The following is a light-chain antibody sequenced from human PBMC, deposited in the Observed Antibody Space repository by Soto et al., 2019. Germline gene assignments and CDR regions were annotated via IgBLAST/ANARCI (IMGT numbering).Light chain of an antibody. CDR2: DAT. Sequence: EIVLTQSPATLSLSPGERATLSCRASQSVNSYLAWYQQKPGQAPRLLIYDATSRATGIPARFSGSGSGTDFTLTISSLEPEDCAVYYCQQRSKWPVTFGGGTKVEIK. V-gene: IGKV3-11*01. CDR3: QQRSKWPVT. J-gene: IGKJ4*01. CDR1: QSVNSY.